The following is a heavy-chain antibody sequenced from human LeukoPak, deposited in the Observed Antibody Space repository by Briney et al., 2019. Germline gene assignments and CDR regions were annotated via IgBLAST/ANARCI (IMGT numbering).Heavy chain of an antibody. CDR2: ISYDGSDK. V-gene: IGHV3-30-3*01. CDR3: ARSTASRVVVPAANVIDY. J-gene: IGHJ4*02. CDR1: GFTFRNYA. Sequence: GGSLRLSCAASGFTFRNYAMHWVRQAPGKGLEWMAIISYDGSDKYYADSVKGRFTISRDNSNNTLYLQMNSLRAEDTAVYYCARSTASRVVVPAANVIDYWGQGTLVTVSS. D-gene: IGHD2-2*01.